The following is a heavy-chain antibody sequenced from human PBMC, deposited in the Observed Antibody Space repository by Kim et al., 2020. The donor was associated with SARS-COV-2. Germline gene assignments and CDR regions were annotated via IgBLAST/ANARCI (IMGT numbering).Heavy chain of an antibody. Sequence: SETLSLTCTVSGGSISSYYWSWIRQPPGKGLEWIGYIYYSWSTNYNPSLKSRVTISVDTSKNQFSLKLSSVTAADTDVYYCAREVAARPYFDYWGQGALVTVSS. D-gene: IGHD6-6*01. V-gene: IGHV4-59*13. CDR2: IYYSWST. CDR1: GGSISSYY. J-gene: IGHJ4*02. CDR3: AREVAARPYFDY.